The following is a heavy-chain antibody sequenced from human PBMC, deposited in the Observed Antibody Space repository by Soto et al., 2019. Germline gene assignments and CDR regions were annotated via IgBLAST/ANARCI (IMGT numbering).Heavy chain of an antibody. D-gene: IGHD3-22*01. CDR1: GFTFSSYG. CDR3: AREGYDSSGSVYFDY. V-gene: IGHV3-33*01. Sequence: QVQLVESGGGVVQPGRSLRLSCAASGFTFSSYGMHWVRQAPGKGLEWVAVIWYDGSNKYYADSVKGRFTISRDNSKNTLHLQMNSLRAEDTAVYYCAREGYDSSGSVYFDYWGQGTLVTVSS. CDR2: IWYDGSNK. J-gene: IGHJ4*02.